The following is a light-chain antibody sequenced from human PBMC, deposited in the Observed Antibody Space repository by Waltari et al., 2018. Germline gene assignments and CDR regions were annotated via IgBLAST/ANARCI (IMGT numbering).Light chain of an antibody. CDR2: DAS. CDR3: QQRTNWQLT. CDR1: QSVSTY. V-gene: IGKV3-11*01. J-gene: IGKJ4*01. Sequence: EVVLTQSPATLSLSPGERATLSCRASQSVSTYLAWYQHKPGQAPRLLIYDASTRATGIPARFSGSGSGTDFTLTISSLEPEDFAVYYCQQRTNWQLTFGGGTKVEIK.